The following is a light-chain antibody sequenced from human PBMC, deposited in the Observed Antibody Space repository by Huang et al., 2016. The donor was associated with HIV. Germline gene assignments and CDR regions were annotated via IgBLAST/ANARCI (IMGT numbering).Light chain of an antibody. CDR2: WAS. Sequence: DTVMTQSPDSLAVSLGERATINCKSSQNILYSSKNRSYLAWYQQKPGQPPKLLIYWASTRESGVPDRFSGSGSQTDFTLTISSLQAEDVAVYYCQQYYSGRRTFGQGTKVEIK. J-gene: IGKJ1*01. CDR1: QNILYSSKNRSY. CDR3: QQYYSGRRT. V-gene: IGKV4-1*01.